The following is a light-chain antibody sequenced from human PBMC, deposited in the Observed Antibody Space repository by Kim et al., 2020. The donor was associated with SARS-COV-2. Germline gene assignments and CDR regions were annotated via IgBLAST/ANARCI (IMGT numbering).Light chain of an antibody. CDR1: QSVSSNY. CDR3: QQYGSSPPIT. V-gene: IGKV3-20*01. J-gene: IGKJ5*01. Sequence: PGERAAPSCRASQSVSSNYLAWYQQKPGQAPRLLIYGASSRATGIPDRCSGSGSGTDFTLTISRLEPEDFAVYYCQQYGSSPPITFGQGTRLEIK. CDR2: GAS.